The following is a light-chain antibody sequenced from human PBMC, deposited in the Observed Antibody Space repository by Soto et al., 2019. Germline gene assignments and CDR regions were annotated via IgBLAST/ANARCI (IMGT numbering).Light chain of an antibody. J-gene: IGKJ5*01. CDR2: VAS. CDR1: QSFSNY. CDR3: QQRGT. Sequence: EIVFIQSPATLSLSPGERATLSCRASQSFSNYLAWYQQKPGQAPRLLISVASNRATGIPARFSGSGSGTDFTLTISSLESEDFAVYYCQQRGTFGQGTRLEIK. V-gene: IGKV3-11*01.